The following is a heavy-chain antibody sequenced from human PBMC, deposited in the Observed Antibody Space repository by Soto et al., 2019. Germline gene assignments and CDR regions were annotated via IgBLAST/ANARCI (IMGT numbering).Heavy chain of an antibody. D-gene: IGHD6-13*01. V-gene: IGHV1-69*13. CDR2: IIPIFGTA. CDR1: GGTFSSYA. CDR3: ARPKDSSSWENDY. Sequence: ASVKVSCKASGGTFSSYAISWVRQAPGQGLEWMGGIIPIFGTANYAQKFQGRVTITADESTSTAYMELSSLRSEDTAVYYCARPKDSSSWENDYWGQGTLVTVSS. J-gene: IGHJ4*02.